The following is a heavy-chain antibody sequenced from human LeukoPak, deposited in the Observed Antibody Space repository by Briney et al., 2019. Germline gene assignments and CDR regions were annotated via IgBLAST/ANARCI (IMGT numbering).Heavy chain of an antibody. CDR3: AKDQGSSWPYYGMDV. J-gene: IGHJ6*02. D-gene: IGHD6-13*01. V-gene: IGHV3-9*01. Sequence: GRSLRLSCAASGFIFDNYAMNWDRQAPGKGLEWVSGINWNSDNIGYADSVKGRFTISRDSGENSLYLQMNSLRPEDTAVYYCAKDQGSSWPYYGMDVWGQGTTVTVSS. CDR1: GFIFDNYA. CDR2: INWNSDNI.